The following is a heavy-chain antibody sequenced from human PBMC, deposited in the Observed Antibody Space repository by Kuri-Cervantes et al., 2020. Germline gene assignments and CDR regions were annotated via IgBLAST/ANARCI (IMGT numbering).Heavy chain of an antibody. CDR3: ARDLGIVVVPAASA. CDR2: INSDGSST. Sequence: GESLKISCGASGFTFHSYDMGWVRQAPGKGLVWVSRINSDGSSTSYADSVKGRFTISRDNAKNTLYLQMNSLRAEDTAVYYCARDLGIVVVPAASAWGQGTLVTVSS. CDR1: GFTFHSYD. D-gene: IGHD2-2*01. J-gene: IGHJ4*02. V-gene: IGHV3-74*01.